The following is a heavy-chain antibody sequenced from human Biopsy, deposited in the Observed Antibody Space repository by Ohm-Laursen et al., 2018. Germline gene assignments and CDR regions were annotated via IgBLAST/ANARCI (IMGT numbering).Heavy chain of an antibody. V-gene: IGHV1-8*01. J-gene: IGHJ5*02. CDR1: GYTFTSYE. CDR2: MNPDSGNT. D-gene: IGHD3-10*01. Sequence: SVKVSCKTSGYTFTSYEINWVRQATGQGLEWMGWMNPDSGNTGYAQNFQGRITMTRNTSISTAYMELSSLRSEDTAVYFCARADPPLFYYGSGSSNWFDPWGQGTLVTVSS. CDR3: ARADPPLFYYGSGSSNWFDP.